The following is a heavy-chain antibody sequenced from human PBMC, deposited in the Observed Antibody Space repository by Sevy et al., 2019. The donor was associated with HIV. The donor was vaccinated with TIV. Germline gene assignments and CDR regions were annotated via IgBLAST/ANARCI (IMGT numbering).Heavy chain of an antibody. Sequence: ASVKVSCKASGYTFTSYDIHWVRQATGQGLEWMGWMNPNSGNTGYPQKFQGRVTMTRDTSISTAYMELSSLRSEDTAVYYGARWWGVSYYYYYGMDVWGQGTTVTVSS. J-gene: IGHJ6*02. V-gene: IGHV1-8*01. D-gene: IGHD1-26*01. CDR3: ARWWGVSYYYYYGMDV. CDR1: GYTFTSYD. CDR2: MNPNSGNT.